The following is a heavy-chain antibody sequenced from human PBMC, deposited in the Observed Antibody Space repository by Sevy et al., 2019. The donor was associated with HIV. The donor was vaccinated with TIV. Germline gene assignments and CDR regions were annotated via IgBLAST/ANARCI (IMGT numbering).Heavy chain of an antibody. CDR3: ATVGLRYLSGSSSYRGDWFDP. J-gene: IGHJ5*02. V-gene: IGHV1-24*01. CDR2: VDPQHDET. CDR1: GYTLTKLS. Sequence: ASVKVSCKVSGYTLTKLSINWVRQAPGKGLEWMGHVDPQHDETIYAERFQGRVTITADTSIDTAYLELSRLTSEDTAVYYCATVGLRYLSGSSSYRGDWFDPWGQGTLVTVSS. D-gene: IGHD3-9*01.